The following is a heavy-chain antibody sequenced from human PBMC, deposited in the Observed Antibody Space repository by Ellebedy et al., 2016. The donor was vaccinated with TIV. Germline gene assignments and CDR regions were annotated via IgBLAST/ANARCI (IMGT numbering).Heavy chain of an antibody. CDR1: GFTFDDYT. Sequence: GESLKISCAASGFTFDDYTMHWVRHVPGKGLEWVSLVRWDGDSTHYADSVKGRFTISRDNSKNSLFLQMNSLTSEDSALYYCAKDSGSSGDNHYNFYFYMDVWGKGTTVTVSS. V-gene: IGHV3-43*01. CDR3: AKDSGSSGDNHYNFYFYMDV. CDR2: VRWDGDST. J-gene: IGHJ6*03. D-gene: IGHD3-10*01.